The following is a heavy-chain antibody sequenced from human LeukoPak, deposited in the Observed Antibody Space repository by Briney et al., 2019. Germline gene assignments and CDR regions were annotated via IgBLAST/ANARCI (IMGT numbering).Heavy chain of an antibody. Sequence: SETLSLTCAVYGGSFSGFYWSWIRQPPGKGLEWIGEINHSGSTNYNPSLKSRVTISVDTSKNQFSLKLSSVTAADTAVYYCARVLEDGYNPYYFDYWGQGTLVTVSS. CDR3: ARVLEDGYNPYYFDY. D-gene: IGHD5-24*01. CDR2: INHSGST. V-gene: IGHV4-34*01. CDR1: GGSFSGFY. J-gene: IGHJ4*02.